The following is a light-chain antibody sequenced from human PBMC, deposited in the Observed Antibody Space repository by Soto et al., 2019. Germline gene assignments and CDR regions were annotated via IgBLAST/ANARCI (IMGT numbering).Light chain of an antibody. CDR3: SSYTGGNTYWI. Sequence: QSVLTQPASVSGSPGQSITISCTGTNSDIGAYNYVSWYQQHPGKAPKVIIFEVSNRPSGVSNRFSGSKSGNTASLTIFGLQPEDEADYHCSSYTGGNTYWIFGGGTKLTVL. V-gene: IGLV2-14*03. CDR2: EVS. CDR1: NSDIGAYNY. J-gene: IGLJ3*02.